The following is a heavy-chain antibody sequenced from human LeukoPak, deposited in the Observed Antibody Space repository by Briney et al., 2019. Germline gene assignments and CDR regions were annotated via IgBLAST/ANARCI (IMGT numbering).Heavy chain of an antibody. D-gene: IGHD5-18*01. J-gene: IGHJ4*02. CDR3: TRDDEDTAMYFDY. CDR2: IRSKAYGGTT. V-gene: IGHV3-49*04. Sequence: GGSLRLSCTASGFIFCDYAVSSGRQAPGKGLEWVGFIRSKAYGGTTEYAASVKGRFTISRDDSTSIAYLQMNSLKTEDTAVYHRTRDDEDTAMYFDYWGQGTLVTVSS. CDR1: GFIFCDYA.